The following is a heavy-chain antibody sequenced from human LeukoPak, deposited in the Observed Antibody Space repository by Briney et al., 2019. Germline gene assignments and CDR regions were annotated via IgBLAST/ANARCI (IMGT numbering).Heavy chain of an antibody. D-gene: IGHD3-10*01. Sequence: SETLSLTCAVSGYPSTIINYYWGWIRQPPGKGLEWIGTVYSSGSTYYNASLKSRVTISVDTSKNQFSLKLSSVTAADTAVYYCARHYYGSGSYYGNWFDPWGQGTLVTVSS. J-gene: IGHJ5*02. CDR2: VYSSGST. CDR1: GYPSTIINYY. CDR3: ARHYYGSGSYYGNWFDP. V-gene: IGHV4-39*01.